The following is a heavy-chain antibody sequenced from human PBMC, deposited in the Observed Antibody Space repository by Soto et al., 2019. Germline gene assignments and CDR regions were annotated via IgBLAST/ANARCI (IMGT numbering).Heavy chain of an antibody. CDR3: ARWEELLWFGELYYYYYGMDV. J-gene: IGHJ6*02. CDR1: GYSFTTYG. V-gene: IGHV1-2*04. D-gene: IGHD3-10*01. CDR2: INPNSGGT. Sequence: ASVKVSCKTSGYSFTTYGISWVRQAPGQGLEWMGWINPNSGGTNYAQKFQGWVTMTRDTSISTAYMELSRLRSDDTAVYYCARWEELLWFGELYYYYYGMDVWGQGTTVTVSS.